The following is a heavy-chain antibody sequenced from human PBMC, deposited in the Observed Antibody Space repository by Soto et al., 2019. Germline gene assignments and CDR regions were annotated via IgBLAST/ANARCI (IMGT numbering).Heavy chain of an antibody. J-gene: IGHJ4*02. CDR1: GGSISGYS. CDR2: IYASGNI. D-gene: IGHD1-20*01. V-gene: IGHV4-4*07. Sequence: SETLSRTCTVSGGSISGYSWSWIRQSGGKGLEWIGRIYASGNIHFNPSLKSRVTMSVDTSKNQFSLNLMSVTAADTAVYYCARESGDNWSSEAHWGQGTQVPLSP. CDR3: ARESGDNWSSEAH.